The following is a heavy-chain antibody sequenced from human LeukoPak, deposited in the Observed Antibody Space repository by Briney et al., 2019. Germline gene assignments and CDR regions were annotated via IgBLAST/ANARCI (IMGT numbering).Heavy chain of an antibody. CDR3: ARSRGGGWYDGFDY. V-gene: IGHV3-20*04. CDR1: GFTFSSYE. CDR2: INWNGGST. J-gene: IGHJ4*02. D-gene: IGHD6-19*01. Sequence: PGGSLRLSCAASGFTFSSYEMNWVRQAPGKGLEWVSGINWNGGSTGYADSVKGRFTISRDNAKNSLYLQMNSLRAEDTALYYCARSRGGGWYDGFDYWGQGTLVTVSS.